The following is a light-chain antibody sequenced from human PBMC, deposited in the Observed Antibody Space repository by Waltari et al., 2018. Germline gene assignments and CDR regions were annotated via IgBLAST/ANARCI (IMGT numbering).Light chain of an antibody. V-gene: IGKV3-15*01. Sequence: ETVMTQSPSTLSVSPGERFTLSCRASQSVSSNLAWYQQKPGQAPRLLIYGASTRATDVPARFSGSGSGTQFTLTISSMQSEDFAVYYCQQYNNWPPWPFGQGTEVEIK. CDR3: QQYNNWPPWP. J-gene: IGKJ1*01. CDR2: GAS. CDR1: QSVSSN.